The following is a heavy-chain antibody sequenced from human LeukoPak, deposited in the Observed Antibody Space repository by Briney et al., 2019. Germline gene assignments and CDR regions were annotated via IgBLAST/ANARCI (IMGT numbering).Heavy chain of an antibody. J-gene: IGHJ4*02. CDR1: GGMFNNYA. D-gene: IGHD6-25*01. Sequence: ASVKVSCKASGGMFNNYAISWVRQAPGQGLEWMGGIIPIFGTPNYAQKFQGRVTTTADKSTSTAYMELSSLRSEDTAVYYCAYSSGSFDYWGQGTLVTVSS. CDR3: AYSSGSFDY. CDR2: IIPIFGTP. V-gene: IGHV1-69*06.